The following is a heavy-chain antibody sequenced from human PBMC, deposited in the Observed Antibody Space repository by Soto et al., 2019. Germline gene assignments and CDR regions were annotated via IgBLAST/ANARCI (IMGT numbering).Heavy chain of an antibody. CDR1: GFTFSSYA. V-gene: IGHV3-23*01. D-gene: IGHD3-3*01. CDR2: ISGSGDST. Sequence: EVQLLESGGGLVQPGGSLRLSCAASGFTFSSYAMSWVRQAPGKGLEWVSAISGSGDSTYYADSVKGRFTNSRDNSKNTLYLQMNNLRAEDTAVYYCAKYDFWSGRIYYYYYYMDVWGKGTTVTVSS. CDR3: AKYDFWSGRIYYYYYYMDV. J-gene: IGHJ6*03.